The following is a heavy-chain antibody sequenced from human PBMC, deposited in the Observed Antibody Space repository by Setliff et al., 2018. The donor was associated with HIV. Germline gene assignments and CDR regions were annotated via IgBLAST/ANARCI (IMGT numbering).Heavy chain of an antibody. D-gene: IGHD1-26*01. V-gene: IGHV1-8*01. J-gene: IGHJ4*02. CDR1: GYTFTNYD. CDR3: ARFRKFQLVGALDY. Sequence: ASVKVSCKASGYTFTNYDINWVRQATGQGLEWMGWMNPNSGNTGYAQKFQGRVTMTRNTPISTAYMELSSLRSEDTAVYYCARFRKFQLVGALDYWGQGTLVTVS. CDR2: MNPNSGNT.